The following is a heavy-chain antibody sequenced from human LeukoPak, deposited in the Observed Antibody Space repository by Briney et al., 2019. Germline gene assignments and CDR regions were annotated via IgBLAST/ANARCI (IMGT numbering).Heavy chain of an antibody. V-gene: IGHV3-23*01. D-gene: IGHD4-17*01. Sequence: GGSLRLSCAASGFTFSSYAMSWVRQAPGKGLEWVSAISGSGGSTYYADSVKGRLTISRDNSKNTLYLQMNSLRAEDTAVYYCATSTVTQYYFDYWGQGTLVTVSS. CDR2: ISGSGGST. CDR1: GFTFSSYA. J-gene: IGHJ4*02. CDR3: ATSTVTQYYFDY.